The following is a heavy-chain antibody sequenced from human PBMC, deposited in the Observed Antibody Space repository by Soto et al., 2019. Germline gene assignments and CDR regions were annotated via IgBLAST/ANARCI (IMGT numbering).Heavy chain of an antibody. CDR1: GFSLSTSGVG. CDR2: IYWDYDK. CDR3: AHSLIPNWGSRGAFDY. Sequence: QTTLKESGPTLVKPTQTLTLTCTFSGFSLSTSGVGVAWIRQPPGKGLEWLALIYWDYDKRSSPSRKSRLTLPNDTSKTQVVLTRNNMDPVDTAKYYCAHSLIPNWGSRGAFDYWGQGTLVTVSS. J-gene: IGHJ4*02. V-gene: IGHV2-5*02. D-gene: IGHD7-27*01.